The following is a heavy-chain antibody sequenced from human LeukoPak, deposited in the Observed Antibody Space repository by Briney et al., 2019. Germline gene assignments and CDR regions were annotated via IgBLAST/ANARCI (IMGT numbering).Heavy chain of an antibody. D-gene: IGHD3-10*01. V-gene: IGHV4-34*01. J-gene: IGHJ6*02. CDR3: ARVQKITMVRGVTKAPGYYYGMDV. Sequence: SSETLSLTCAVYGGSFSGYYWSWIRQPPGKGLEWIGEINHSGSTNYNPSLKSRVTISVDTSKNQFSLKLSSVTAADTAVYYCARVQKITMVRGVTKAPGYYYGMDVWGQGTTVTVSS. CDR1: GGSFSGYY. CDR2: INHSGST.